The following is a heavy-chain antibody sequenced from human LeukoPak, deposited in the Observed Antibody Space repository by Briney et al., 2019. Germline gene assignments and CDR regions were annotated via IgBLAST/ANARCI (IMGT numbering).Heavy chain of an antibody. D-gene: IGHD1-26*01. CDR1: GDSTSSDRYY. CDR3: ARGRPYSGGYHLDY. V-gene: IGHV4-39*01. CDR2: IYYSGGT. Sequence: SETLSLTCTVSGDSTSSDRYYGGWVRQPPGKGLEWIGNIYYSGGTYYNPSLKSRVTMSVDTSKNQFFLKLNSVTAADTAVYYCARGRPYSGGYHLDYWGQGTLVTVSS. J-gene: IGHJ4*02.